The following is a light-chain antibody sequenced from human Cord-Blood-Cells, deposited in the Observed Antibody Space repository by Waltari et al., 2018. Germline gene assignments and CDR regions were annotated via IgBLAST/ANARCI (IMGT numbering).Light chain of an antibody. V-gene: IGLV1-40*01. CDR2: GNS. J-gene: IGLJ1*01. CDR3: QSYDSSLSGYV. Sequence: QSVLTQPPSVSGAPGQRVTISCTGRSSNTGAGYDVHWYQQHPGTAPKLPFYGNSNRPSGVPDRFAGSKSGTSASLAITGLQAEDEADYYCQSYDSSLSGYVFGTGTKVTVL. CDR1: SSNTGAGYD.